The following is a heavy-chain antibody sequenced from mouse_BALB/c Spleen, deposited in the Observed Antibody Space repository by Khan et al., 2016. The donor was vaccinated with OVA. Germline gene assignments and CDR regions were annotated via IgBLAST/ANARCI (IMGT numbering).Heavy chain of an antibody. CDR3: AGGFPTY. J-gene: IGHJ3*01. V-gene: IGHV3-1*02. CDR1: GYSITSGYN. CDR2: IHYSGRT. Sequence: EVQLQESGPDLVKPSQSLSLTCTVTGYSITSGYNWHWIRQFPGNKLEWMGYIHYSGRTNYNPSLKSRISITRDTSKTQFFLQLNSVTSEDTATYYCAGGFPTYWGQGTLVTVSA.